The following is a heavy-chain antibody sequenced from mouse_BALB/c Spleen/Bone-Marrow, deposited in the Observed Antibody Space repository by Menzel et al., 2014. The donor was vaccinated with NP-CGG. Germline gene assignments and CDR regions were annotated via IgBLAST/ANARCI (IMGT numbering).Heavy chain of an antibody. Sequence: QVHVKQSGPELAKPGASVKMSCRASGYTFTSYWMNWVKPRPVQGLEWIGYINPTSGYTEYNQKFKDKATLTTDKSSSTAYMQLSSLTSEDSAVYYCTTGGNDWFAYWGQGTLVTVSA. CDR3: TTGGNDWFAY. D-gene: IGHD2-1*01. V-gene: IGHV1-7*01. CDR2: INPTSGYT. J-gene: IGHJ3*01. CDR1: GYTFTSYW.